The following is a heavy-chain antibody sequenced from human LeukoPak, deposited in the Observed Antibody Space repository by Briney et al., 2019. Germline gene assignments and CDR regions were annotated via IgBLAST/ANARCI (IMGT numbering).Heavy chain of an antibody. CDR2: IYYSGST. J-gene: IGHJ6*03. D-gene: IGHD3-10*01. CDR1: GGSFSGYY. Sequence: SETLPLTCAVYGGSFSGYYWSWIRQPPGKGLEWIGYIYYSGSTNYNPSLKSRVTISVDTSKTQFSLKLSSVTAADTAVYYCARGGERPMDVWGKGTTVTVSS. CDR3: ARGGERPMDV. V-gene: IGHV4-59*01.